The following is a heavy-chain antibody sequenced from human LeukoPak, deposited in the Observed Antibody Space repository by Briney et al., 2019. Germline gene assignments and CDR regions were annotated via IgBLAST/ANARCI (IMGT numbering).Heavy chain of an antibody. D-gene: IGHD6-13*01. CDR1: GFTFSSYW. CDR3: ARDPEYSSSWYAFDY. J-gene: IGHJ4*02. V-gene: IGHV3-7*01. CDR2: IKQDGSEK. Sequence: GGSLRLYCAASGFTFSSYWMSWVRQAPGKGLEWVANIKQDGSEKYYVDSVKGRFTISRDNAKNSLYLQMNSLRAEDTAVYYCARDPEYSSSWYAFDYWGQGTLVTVSS.